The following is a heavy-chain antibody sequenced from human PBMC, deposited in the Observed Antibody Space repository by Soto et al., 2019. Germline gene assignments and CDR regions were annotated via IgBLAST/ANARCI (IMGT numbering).Heavy chain of an antibody. CDR1: GGTFISYS. D-gene: IGHD3-3*01. Sequence: SVKVSCPASGGTFISYSISWVRQAPGQGLELMGVIIPLFGTAHYAQKCQGRVTITTDKSTSTAYMELSSLRSEDTAVYDCARDKITSFGVVKYYYGMDVWGQGTTVTVPS. V-gene: IGHV1-69*05. CDR3: ARDKITSFGVVKYYYGMDV. CDR2: IIPLFGTA. J-gene: IGHJ6*02.